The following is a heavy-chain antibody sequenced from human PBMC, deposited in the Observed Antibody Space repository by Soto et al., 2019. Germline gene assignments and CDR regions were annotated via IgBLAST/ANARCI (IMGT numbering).Heavy chain of an antibody. CDR3: ARGLTSGDY. CDR1: GYTFTSFY. Sequence: QVQLVQSGAEVKNPGASVKVSCKASGYTFTSFYIHWVRQAPGQGLEWTSIINPNGGSTNYAQNLQGRVTLTRDTSTNTVYMELSSLRSEDTAVYYCARGLTSGDYWGQGTLVTVSS. V-gene: IGHV1-46*01. J-gene: IGHJ4*02. CDR2: INPNGGST.